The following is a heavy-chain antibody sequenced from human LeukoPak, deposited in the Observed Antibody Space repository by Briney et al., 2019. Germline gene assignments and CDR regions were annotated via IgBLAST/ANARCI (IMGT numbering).Heavy chain of an antibody. CDR2: LSASGGLT. Sequence: GESLRLSCAASGFTFSSYAMSWVRQAPGKGLEWVSGLSASGGLTYYSDSVKGRFTISRDNSKNTLYLQMNSLRADDTAVYYCAKGGSSYSEMDYWGQGTLVTVSS. CDR1: GFTFSSYA. J-gene: IGHJ4*02. D-gene: IGHD4-11*01. CDR3: AKGGSSYSEMDY. V-gene: IGHV3-23*01.